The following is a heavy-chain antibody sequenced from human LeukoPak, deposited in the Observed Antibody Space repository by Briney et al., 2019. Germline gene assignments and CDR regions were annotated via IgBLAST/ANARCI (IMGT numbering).Heavy chain of an antibody. Sequence: SETLSLTCTVSGGSISSYYWSWIRQPPGKGLEWIGYIYHSGSTYYNPSLKSRVTISVDRSKNQFSLKLSSVTAADTAVYYCARGTGAFDIWGQGTMVTVSS. V-gene: IGHV4-59*12. J-gene: IGHJ3*02. D-gene: IGHD1-1*01. CDR2: IYHSGST. CDR3: ARGTGAFDI. CDR1: GGSISSYY.